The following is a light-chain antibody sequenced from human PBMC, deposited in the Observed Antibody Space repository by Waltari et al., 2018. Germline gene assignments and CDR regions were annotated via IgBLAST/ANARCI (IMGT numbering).Light chain of an antibody. CDR3: QQSYSTLPFT. CDR2: GAS. Sequence: DIQMTQSQSSLFASVGDRSNITCRASQSISNHLNWYQQKPGEAPKLLIYGASRLQSGVPSRFSGSGSGTDFALTISSLQPEDFATYYCQQSYSTLPFTFGPGTKVDFK. CDR1: QSISNH. V-gene: IGKV1-39*01. J-gene: IGKJ3*01.